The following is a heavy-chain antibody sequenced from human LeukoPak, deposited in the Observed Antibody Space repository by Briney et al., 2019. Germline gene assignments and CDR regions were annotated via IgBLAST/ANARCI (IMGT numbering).Heavy chain of an antibody. V-gene: IGHV1-18*01. D-gene: IGHD3-22*01. CDR2: ISAYNGNT. J-gene: IGHJ4*02. CDR1: GYTFSSYG. Sequence: GASVKVRCKASGYTFSSYGISWVRQAPGQGLEWMGWISAYNGNTNYAQKVQGRVTLTTETSTSTAYMELRSLRSDDTAVYYCARDRQLGSSGYYAAYWGQGTLVTVSS. CDR3: ARDRQLGSSGYYAAY.